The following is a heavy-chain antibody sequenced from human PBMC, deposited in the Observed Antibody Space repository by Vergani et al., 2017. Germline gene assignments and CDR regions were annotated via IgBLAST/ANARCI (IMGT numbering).Heavy chain of an antibody. J-gene: IGHJ4*02. CDR3: ARDRDLYQNTDIDY. CDR2: IVVGSGNT. Sequence: QLVQSGAEVKKPGASVKVSCKASGFTFTSSAVQWVRQARGQRLEWIGWIVVGSGNTNYAQKFQERVTITRDMSTSTAYMELSSLRSEDTAVYYCARDRDLYQNTDIDYWGQGTLVTVSS. V-gene: IGHV1-58*01. D-gene: IGHD2-2*01. CDR1: GFTFTSSA.